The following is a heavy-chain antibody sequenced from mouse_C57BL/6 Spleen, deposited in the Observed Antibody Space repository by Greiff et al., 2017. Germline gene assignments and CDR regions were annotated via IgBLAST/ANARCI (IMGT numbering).Heavy chain of an antibody. CDR2: INPNNGGT. CDR1: GYTFTDYY. Sequence: EVQLQQSGPELVKPGASVKISCKASGYTFTDYYMNWVKQSHGKSLEWIGDINPNNGGTSYNQKFKGKATLTVDKSSSTAYMELRSLTSEDSAVYYCARYRVYDYDAYFDCWGQGTTLTVSS. CDR3: ARYRVYDYDAYFDC. V-gene: IGHV1-26*01. D-gene: IGHD2-4*01. J-gene: IGHJ2*01.